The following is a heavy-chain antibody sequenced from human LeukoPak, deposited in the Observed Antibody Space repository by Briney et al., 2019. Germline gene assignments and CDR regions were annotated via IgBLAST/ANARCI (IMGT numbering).Heavy chain of an antibody. J-gene: IGHJ6*02. V-gene: IGHV1-69*13. D-gene: IGHD2-15*01. CDR3: ARGPRAAYYYYGMDV. CDR2: IIPIFGTA. CDR1: GCTFSSYA. Sequence: ASVKVSCKASGCTFSSYAISWVRQAPGQGLEWMGGIIPIFGTANYAQKFQGRVTITADESTSTAYMELSSLRSEDTAVYYCARGPRAAYYYYGMDVWGQGTTVTVSS.